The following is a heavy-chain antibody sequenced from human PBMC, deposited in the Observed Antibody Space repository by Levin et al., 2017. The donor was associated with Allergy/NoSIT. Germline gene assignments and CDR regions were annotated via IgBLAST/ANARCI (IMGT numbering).Heavy chain of an antibody. V-gene: IGHV1-2*02. D-gene: IGHD3-10*01. CDR3: ASLWFGVNWFDP. CDR2: INPNSGGT. Sequence: GESLKISCKASGYTFTGYYMHWVRQAPGQGLEWMGWINPNSGGTNYAQKFQGRVTMTRDTSISTAYMELSRLRSDDTAVYYCASLWFGVNWFDPWGQGTLVTVSS. J-gene: IGHJ5*02. CDR1: GYTFTGYY.